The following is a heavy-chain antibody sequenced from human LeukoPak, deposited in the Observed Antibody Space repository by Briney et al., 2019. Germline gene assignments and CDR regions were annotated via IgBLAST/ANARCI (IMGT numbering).Heavy chain of an antibody. V-gene: IGHV3-30-3*01. Sequence: GGSLRLSCAASGFTFSSYAMHWVRQAPGKGLEWVAVISYDGSNKYYADSVKGRFTIPRDNSKNTLYLQMNGLRAEDTAVYYCARELAGGCFPSSTSCGNWFDPWGQGTLVTVSS. CDR1: GFTFSSYA. J-gene: IGHJ5*02. CDR2: ISYDGSNK. D-gene: IGHD2-2*01. CDR3: ARELAGGCFPSSTSCGNWFDP.